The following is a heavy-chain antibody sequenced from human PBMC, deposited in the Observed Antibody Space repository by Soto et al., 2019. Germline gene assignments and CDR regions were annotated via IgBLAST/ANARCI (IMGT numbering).Heavy chain of an antibody. CDR1: GFTFSSYG. CDR3: ARDSPIKAVAGGFGLYYYGMDV. J-gene: IGHJ6*02. V-gene: IGHV3-33*01. CDR2: IWYDGSNK. D-gene: IGHD6-19*01. Sequence: QVQLVESGGGVVQPGRSLRLSCAASGFTFSSYGMHWVRQAPGKGLEWVAVIWYDGSNKYYADSVKGRFTISRDNSKNTLYLQMNSLRAEDTAVYYCARDSPIKAVAGGFGLYYYGMDVWGQGTTVTVSS.